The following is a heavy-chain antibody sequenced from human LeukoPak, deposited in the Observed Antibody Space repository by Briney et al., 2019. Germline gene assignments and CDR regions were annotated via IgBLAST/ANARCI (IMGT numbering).Heavy chain of an antibody. D-gene: IGHD6-19*01. Sequence: ASVKVSCKASGYTFTGYYIHWVRQAPGQGLEWMGIINPSGGSISYAQKFQGRVTMTRDTSTSTVYMELSSLRSGDTAVYYCARGSSIVVAVEYYFDYWGQGTLVTVSS. J-gene: IGHJ4*02. CDR3: ARGSSIVVAVEYYFDY. V-gene: IGHV1-46*01. CDR2: INPSGGSI. CDR1: GYTFTGYY.